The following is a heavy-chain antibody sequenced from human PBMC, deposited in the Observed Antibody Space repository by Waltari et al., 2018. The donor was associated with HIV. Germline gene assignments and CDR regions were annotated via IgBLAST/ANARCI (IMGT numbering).Heavy chain of an antibody. CDR2: LDPASGNT. J-gene: IGHJ4*02. V-gene: IGHV1-8*01. CDR1: GYSFTRYD. D-gene: IGHD2-8*01. CDR3: ARSGV. Sequence: QVHLVHSGAAVKHSGASVKVSWKASGYSFTRYDIHWVRQASGQGFEWMGWLDPASGNTGSAEKFQGRITMTRDTSINTAFMELSGLRSDDTAVYYCARSGVWGQGTLVTVSS.